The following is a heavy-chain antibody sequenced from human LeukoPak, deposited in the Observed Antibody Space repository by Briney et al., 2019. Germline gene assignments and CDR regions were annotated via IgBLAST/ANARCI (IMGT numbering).Heavy chain of an antibody. CDR3: AKTAMVSVY. J-gene: IGHJ4*02. Sequence: GGSLRLSCAASGFTFSSYGMHWVRQAPGKGLEWVAVISYDGSNKYYADSVRGRFTISRGNSKNTLYLQMNSLRAEDTAVYYCAKTAMVSVYWGQGTLVTVSS. CDR2: ISYDGSNK. CDR1: GFTFSSYG. V-gene: IGHV3-30*18. D-gene: IGHD5-18*01.